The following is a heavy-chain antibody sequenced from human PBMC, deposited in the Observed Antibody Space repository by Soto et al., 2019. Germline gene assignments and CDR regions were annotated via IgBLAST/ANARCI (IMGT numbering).Heavy chain of an antibody. CDR1: GFNANSDY. D-gene: IGHD2-21*02. CDR2: IYSGETT. J-gene: IGHJ4*02. Sequence: PGGSLRLSCAASGFNANSDYMNWVCQTPGKGLEWVASIYSGETTYYADSVRGRFTISSDKSKNTLYFQLSSLRIEDTAVYYCTRDGRGLGRLSLFEYWGQGVLVTVSS. V-gene: IGHV3-53*01. CDR3: TRDGRGLGRLSLFEY.